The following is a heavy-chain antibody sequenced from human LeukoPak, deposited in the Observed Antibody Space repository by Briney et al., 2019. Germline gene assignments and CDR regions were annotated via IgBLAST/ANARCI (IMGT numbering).Heavy chain of an antibody. CDR2: ISGSGGST. V-gene: IGHV3-23*01. CDR3: AKDPHDYGGNSFSYYFDY. J-gene: IGHJ4*02. CDR1: GFTFSSYA. Sequence: GGSLRLSCAASGFTFSSYAMSWVRQAPGKGLEWVSAISGSGGSTYYADSVKGRFTIYRDNSKNTLYLQMNSLRAEDTAVYYCAKDPHDYGGNSFSYYFDYWGQGTLVTVSS. D-gene: IGHD4-23*01.